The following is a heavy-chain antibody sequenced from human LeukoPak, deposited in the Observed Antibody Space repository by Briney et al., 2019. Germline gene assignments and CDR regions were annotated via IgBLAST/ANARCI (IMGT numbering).Heavy chain of an antibody. CDR3: AKDYY. CDR2: ISGDGATA. J-gene: IGHJ4*02. V-gene: IGHV3-43*02. Sequence: GSLRLSCAASGFTFDDYPMHWVRQGPGKGLEWLSLISGDGATAYYADSVKGRFTISRDNIKNSLYPQMNSLRTEDTALYYCAKDYYWGQGTLVTVSS. CDR1: GFTFDDYP.